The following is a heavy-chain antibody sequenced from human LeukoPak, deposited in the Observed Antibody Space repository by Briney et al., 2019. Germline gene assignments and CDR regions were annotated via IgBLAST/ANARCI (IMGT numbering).Heavy chain of an antibody. D-gene: IGHD2-8*01. Sequence: GGSLRLPAAAHALKYLPYKMNCLRQAPGKGLEWVSFISSSSSIIYYADSVRGRFTISRDSATNSLYLQMNSLRDDDTAVYYCSLDREHCTSCTWANDYWGQGTLVAVSS. V-gene: IGHV3-48*02. CDR3: SLDREHCTSCTWANDY. CDR1: ALKYLPYK. CDR2: ISSSSSII. J-gene: IGHJ4*02.